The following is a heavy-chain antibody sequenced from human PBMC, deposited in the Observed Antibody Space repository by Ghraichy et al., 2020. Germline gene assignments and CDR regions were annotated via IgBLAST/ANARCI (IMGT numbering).Heavy chain of an antibody. CDR3: ARDLGRNGWYWFDP. CDR2: IYTSGIT. Sequence: SETLSLTCSVSGDSISSYYWNWIRQPAGKGLEWIGRIYTSGITKYNPSLKSRASMSVDTSKNQLSLKLISVTAADTAVYYCARDLGRNGWYWFDPWGQGTLVTVSS. V-gene: IGHV4-4*07. D-gene: IGHD6-19*01. J-gene: IGHJ5*02. CDR1: GDSISSYY.